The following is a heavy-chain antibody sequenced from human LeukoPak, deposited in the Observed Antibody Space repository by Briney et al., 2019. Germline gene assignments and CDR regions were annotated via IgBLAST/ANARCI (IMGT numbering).Heavy chain of an antibody. J-gene: IGHJ2*01. CDR2: ISAYNGNT. D-gene: IGHD2-2*02. V-gene: IGHV1-18*01. CDR1: GYTFTSYG. Sequence: GASVTVSCKASGYTFTSYGISWVRQAPGQGLEWMGWISAYNGNTNYAQKLQGRVTMTTDTSTSTAYMELRSLRSDDTAVYYCARALYCSSTSCYTVHWYFDLWGRGTLVSVSS. CDR3: ARALYCSSTSCYTVHWYFDL.